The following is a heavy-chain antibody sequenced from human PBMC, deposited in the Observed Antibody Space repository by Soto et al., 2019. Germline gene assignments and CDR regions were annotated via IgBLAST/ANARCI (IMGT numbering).Heavy chain of an antibody. CDR3: ARGMKSGDYSAFDI. CDR1: GYTFTSYD. D-gene: IGHD4-17*01. V-gene: IGHV1-8*01. CDR2: MNPNSGNT. Sequence: GASVKVSCKASGYTFTSYDINWVRQATGQGLEWMGWMNPNSGNTGYAQKFQGRGTMTRNTSISTAYMELSSLRSEDTAVYYCARGMKSGDYSAFDIWGQGTMVTVSS. J-gene: IGHJ3*02.